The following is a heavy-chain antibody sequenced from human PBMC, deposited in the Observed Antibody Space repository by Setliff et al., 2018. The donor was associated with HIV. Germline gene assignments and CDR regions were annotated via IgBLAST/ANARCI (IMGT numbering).Heavy chain of an antibody. CDR2: KKEDGSEK. D-gene: IGHD3-9*01. J-gene: IGHJ5*02. Sequence: PGGSLRLSCAASGFTFSSYWMSWVRQAPGKGLEWVANKKEDGSEKYYVDSVKGRFTISRDNAQNSLYLQMSSLKVEDTAVYYCATVKYFDWLLSTWGQGTLVTVSS. CDR1: GFTFSSYW. CDR3: ATVKYFDWLLST. V-gene: IGHV3-7*03.